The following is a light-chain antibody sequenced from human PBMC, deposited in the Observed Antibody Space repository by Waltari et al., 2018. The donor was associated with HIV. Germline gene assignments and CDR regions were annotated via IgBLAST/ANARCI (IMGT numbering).Light chain of an antibody. J-gene: IGLJ3*02. CDR3: QSYDNSLSAWV. CDR2: DNI. CDR1: SSNLGLGYD. Sequence: QSVLTQPPSVSGAPGQRVTISCTGNSSNLGLGYDVQWYQQLPGTAPKLLVYDNIMRPSGVPDRFPGSKSGISASLAITGLQAEDEANYYCQSYDNSLSAWVFGGGTKVTVL. V-gene: IGLV1-40*01.